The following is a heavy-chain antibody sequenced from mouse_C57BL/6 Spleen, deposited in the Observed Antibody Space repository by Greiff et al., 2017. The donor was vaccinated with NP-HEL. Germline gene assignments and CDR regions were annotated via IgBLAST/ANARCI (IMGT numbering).Heavy chain of an antibody. V-gene: IGHV1-18*01. CDR2: INPNNGGT. D-gene: IGHD1-1*01. CDR1: GYTFTDYN. J-gene: IGHJ1*03. Sequence: EVQRVESGPELVKPGASVKIPCKASGYTFTDYNMDWVKQSHGKSLEWIGDINPNNGGTIYNQKFKGKATLTVDKSSSTAYMELRSLTSEDTAVYFCARRYYGSSPYWYFDVWGTGTTVTVSS. CDR3: ARRYYGSSPYWYFDV.